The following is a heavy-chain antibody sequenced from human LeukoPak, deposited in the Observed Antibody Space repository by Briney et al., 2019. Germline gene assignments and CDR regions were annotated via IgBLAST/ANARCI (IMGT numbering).Heavy chain of an antibody. CDR3: ARDLYYYDSRDLFDY. J-gene: IGHJ4*02. D-gene: IGHD3-22*01. CDR1: GYTFTSYD. Sequence: ASVKVSCRASGYTFTSYDINWVRQAPGQGLEWMGWINPNSGGTNYAQKFQGRVTMTRDTSISTAYMELSRLRSDDTAVYYCARDLYYYDSRDLFDYWGQGTLVTVSS. V-gene: IGHV1-2*02. CDR2: INPNSGGT.